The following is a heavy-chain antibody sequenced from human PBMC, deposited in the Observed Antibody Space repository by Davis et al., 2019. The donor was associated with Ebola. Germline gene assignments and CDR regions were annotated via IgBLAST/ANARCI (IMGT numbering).Heavy chain of an antibody. CDR2: ISGSGGST. D-gene: IGHD2-15*01. V-gene: IGHV3-23*01. CDR1: GFTFDDYA. Sequence: GESLKISCAASGFTFDDYAMHWVRQAPGKGLEWVSAISGSGGSTYYADSVKGRFTISRDNSKNTLYLQMNSLRAEDTAVYYCAKVVPGIVGALYYYGMDVWGQGTTVTVSS. J-gene: IGHJ6*02. CDR3: AKVVPGIVGALYYYGMDV.